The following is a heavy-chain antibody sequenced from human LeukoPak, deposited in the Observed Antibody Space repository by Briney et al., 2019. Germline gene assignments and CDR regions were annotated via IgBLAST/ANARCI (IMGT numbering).Heavy chain of an antibody. CDR1: GFTVNNSY. J-gene: IGHJ4*02. D-gene: IGHD3-10*01. CDR3: ARSTIVRGTFDS. Sequence: GGSLRLSCAASGFTVNNSYMSWVRQAPGKGLEWVSVIYSGGTTYYADSVKGRFTVSRDISKNTLFLQVDSLRAEDTAVYYCARSTIVRGTFDSWGQGTLVTVSS. CDR2: IYSGGTT. V-gene: IGHV3-53*01.